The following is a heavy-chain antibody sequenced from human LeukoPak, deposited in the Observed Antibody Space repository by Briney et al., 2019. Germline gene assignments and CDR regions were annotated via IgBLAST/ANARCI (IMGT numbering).Heavy chain of an antibody. CDR2: INPNSGGT. Sequence: ASVKVSCKASGYTFTGYYMHWVRQAPGQGLEWMGWINPNSGGTNYAQKFQGRVTMTRDTSISTAYMELSSLRSEDTAVYYCARDLTHRRNYDSSGYQIVPAFWGQGTLVTVSS. D-gene: IGHD3-22*01. CDR3: ARDLTHRRNYDSSGYQIVPAF. J-gene: IGHJ4*02. V-gene: IGHV1-2*02. CDR1: GYTFTGYY.